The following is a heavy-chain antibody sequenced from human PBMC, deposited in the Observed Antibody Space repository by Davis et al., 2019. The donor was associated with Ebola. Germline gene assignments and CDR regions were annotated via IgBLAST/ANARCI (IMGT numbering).Heavy chain of an antibody. CDR3: VSVPYYYYGMDV. Sequence: MPSETLSLTCTVSGGSISSYYWSWIRQPPGKGLEWIGYIYYSGSTNYNPSLKSRVTISVDTSKNQFSLKLSPVTAADTAVYYCVSVPYYYYGMDVWGQGTTVTVSS. V-gene: IGHV4-59*08. CDR1: GGSISSYY. D-gene: IGHD6-6*01. CDR2: IYYSGST. J-gene: IGHJ6*02.